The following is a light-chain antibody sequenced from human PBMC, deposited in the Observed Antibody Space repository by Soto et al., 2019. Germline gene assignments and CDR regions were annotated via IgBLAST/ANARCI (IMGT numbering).Light chain of an antibody. CDR3: SLYTSENPSV. CDR2: EAS. V-gene: IGLV2-18*01. Sequence: QSALTQPPSVSGSPGQSVTISCTGTSTDFVSYNRVSWYQQPPGTAPKLIIYEASNRPSGVPDRFSGSKSGNTASLTISGLQAADEADYYCSLYTSENPSVFGTGPKVTVL. CDR1: STDFVSYNR. J-gene: IGLJ1*01.